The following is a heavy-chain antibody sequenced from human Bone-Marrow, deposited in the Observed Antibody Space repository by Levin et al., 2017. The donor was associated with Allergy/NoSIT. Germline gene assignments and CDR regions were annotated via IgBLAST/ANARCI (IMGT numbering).Heavy chain of an antibody. CDR3: ARDLGSDMDDGDYSDY. J-gene: IGHJ4*02. V-gene: IGHV1-2*06. Sequence: GESLKISCKASGYTFTGYYMHWVRQAPGQGLEWMGRINPNSGGTNYAQKFQGRVTMTRDTSISTAYMELSRLRSDDTAVYYCARDLGSDMDDGDYSDYWGQGTLVTVSS. D-gene: IGHD3-16*01. CDR2: INPNSGGT. CDR1: GYTFTGYY.